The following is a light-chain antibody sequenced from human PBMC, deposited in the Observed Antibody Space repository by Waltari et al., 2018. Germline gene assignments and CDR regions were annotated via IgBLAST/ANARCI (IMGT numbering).Light chain of an antibody. CDR3: QYYGSAPRT. CDR2: TAS. J-gene: IGKJ1*01. CDR1: QRVTSGY. Sequence: EIVLTQSPGTLSLSPGERATLSCRASQRVTSGYIAWYQHKPGQAPRLLIYTASTRATGIPDRFSVSGSGTDFLLTINGLEPEDFAVYYCQYYGSAPRTFGQGTKVEIK. V-gene: IGKV3-20*01.